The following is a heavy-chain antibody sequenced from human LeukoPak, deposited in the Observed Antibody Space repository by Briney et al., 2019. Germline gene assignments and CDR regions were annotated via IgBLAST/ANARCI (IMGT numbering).Heavy chain of an antibody. J-gene: IGHJ4*02. CDR3: ARGAADFWSGYNQYYFDY. CDR2: INPNSGGT. V-gene: IGHV1-2*02. Sequence: ASVKVSCKASGYTFTGYYMHWVRQAPGQGLEWMGWINPNSGGTNYAQKFQGRVTMTRDTSISTACMELSRLRSDDTAVYYCARGAADFWSGYNQYYFDYWGQGTLVTVSS. D-gene: IGHD3-3*01. CDR1: GYTFTGYY.